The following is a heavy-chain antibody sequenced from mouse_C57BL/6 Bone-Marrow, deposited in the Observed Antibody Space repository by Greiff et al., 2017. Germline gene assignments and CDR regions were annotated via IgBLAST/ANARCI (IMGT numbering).Heavy chain of an antibody. CDR3: ARRGYDGYYLYAMDY. Sequence: EVKLLESGGGLVQPGGSLKLSCAASGIDFSRYWMSWVRRAPGKGLEWIGEINPDSSTINYAPSLKDKFIISRDNAKNTLYRQMSKVRAEDTSLYYCARRGYDGYYLYAMDYWGQGTSVTVSS. CDR1: GIDFSRYW. D-gene: IGHD2-3*01. CDR2: INPDSSTI. J-gene: IGHJ4*01. V-gene: IGHV4-1*01.